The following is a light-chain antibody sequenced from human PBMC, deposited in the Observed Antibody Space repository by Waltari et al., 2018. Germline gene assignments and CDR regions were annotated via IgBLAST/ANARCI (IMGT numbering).Light chain of an antibody. CDR2: DIS. CDR3: QQLNEYPIT. Sequence: DIQLTQSPSFLSASVGDRVTLTCRASQVLTSYFAWDQQKPGKAPKPLIYDISTLQSGVPSRFSGSGSGTEVTLTISSLQPEDSATYYCQQLNEYPITFGQGTRVETK. V-gene: IGKV1-9*01. CDR1: QVLTSY. J-gene: IGKJ5*01.